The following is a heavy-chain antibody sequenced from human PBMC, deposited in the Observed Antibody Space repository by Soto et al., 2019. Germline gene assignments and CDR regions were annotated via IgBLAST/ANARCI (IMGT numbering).Heavy chain of an antibody. V-gene: IGHV3-23*01. D-gene: IGHD3-10*01. Sequence: EVQVLESGGGLVQPGGSLRLSCAASGFTFSSYAMSWVRQAPGKGLEWVSAISGSGGSTYHADSVRGRFTISRDNSKNTLYLQMNSLRAEDTAVYYCAKDPSYGSGSYYYYYYGMDVWGKGTTVTVSS. CDR2: ISGSGGST. J-gene: IGHJ6*04. CDR1: GFTFSSYA. CDR3: AKDPSYGSGSYYYYYYGMDV.